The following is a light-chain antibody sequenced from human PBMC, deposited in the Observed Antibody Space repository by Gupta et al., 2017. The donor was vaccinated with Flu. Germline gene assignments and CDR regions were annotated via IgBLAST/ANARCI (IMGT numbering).Light chain of an antibody. V-gene: IGKV1-12*01. J-gene: IGKJ4*01. CDR2: SPS. Sequence: SVPSPHDYNSTMTDRAIQDIAPSVPWSHRKLGNVPRLPIYSPSSRQQGVPERFSGSGSGTDFTLTISSLQPEDFGVYCCQQGDSLPLTFGGGTKVEIK. CDR1: QDIAPS. CDR3: QQGDSLPLT.